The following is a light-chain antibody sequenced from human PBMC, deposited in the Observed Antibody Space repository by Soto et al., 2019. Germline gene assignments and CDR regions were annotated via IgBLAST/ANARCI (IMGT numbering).Light chain of an antibody. Sequence: QSVLTQPPSAXATPGQRGTISCSGSSSNIGSNTVNWYQQLPGTAPKLLIYSNNQRPSGVPDRFSGSKSGTSASLAIIGLQSEDEADYYCAAWDDSLNGSNYVFGTWTKVPVL. CDR2: SNN. CDR3: AAWDDSLNGSNYV. J-gene: IGLJ1*01. V-gene: IGLV1-44*01. CDR1: SSNIGSNT.